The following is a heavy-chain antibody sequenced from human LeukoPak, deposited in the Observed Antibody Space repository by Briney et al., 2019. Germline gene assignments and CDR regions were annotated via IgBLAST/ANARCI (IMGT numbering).Heavy chain of an antibody. CDR2: ISGYNGNT. CDR1: GYTFTTYG. Sequence: ASVKVSCKTSGYTFTTYGILWVRQAPGQGLEWMGWISGYNGNTNFARKLQGRVTMTTDTSTSTAYMELRRLRSDDTAVYYCARSFGRYSSPQWFDPWGQGTLVTVSS. V-gene: IGHV1-18*01. CDR3: ARSFGRYSSPQWFDP. D-gene: IGHD6-13*01. J-gene: IGHJ5*02.